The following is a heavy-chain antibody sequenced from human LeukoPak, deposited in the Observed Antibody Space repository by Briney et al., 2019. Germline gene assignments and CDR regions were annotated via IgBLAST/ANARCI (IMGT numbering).Heavy chain of an antibody. Sequence: GGSLRLSRAASGFTFSSYSMNWVRQAPGKGLEWVSYISSSSSTIYYADSVKGRFTISRDNAKNSLYLQMNSLRAEDTAVYYCVLGGYDSPYLGFDYWGQGTLVTVSS. CDR2: ISSSSSTI. CDR3: VLGGYDSPYLGFDY. D-gene: IGHD3-22*01. V-gene: IGHV3-48*04. J-gene: IGHJ4*02. CDR1: GFTFSSYS.